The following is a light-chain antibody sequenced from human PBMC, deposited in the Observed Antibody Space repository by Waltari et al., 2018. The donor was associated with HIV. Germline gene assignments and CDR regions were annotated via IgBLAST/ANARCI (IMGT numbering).Light chain of an antibody. CDR1: QSVSSY. Sequence: EIVLTQSPATLSLSPGERANLSCRASQSVSSYLAWYQQKPGQAPRLLSYDASNRATGIPARFSGSGSGTDFTLTISSLEPEDFAVYYCQQRSNLPPLTFGGGTKVEIK. CDR2: DAS. CDR3: QQRSNLPPLT. V-gene: IGKV3-11*01. J-gene: IGKJ4*01.